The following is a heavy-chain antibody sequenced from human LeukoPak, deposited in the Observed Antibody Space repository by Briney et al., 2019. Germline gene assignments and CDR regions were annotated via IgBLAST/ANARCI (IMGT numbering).Heavy chain of an antibody. CDR1: GGSISSHY. D-gene: IGHD5-18*01. CDR3: ARSRYSYGSYYYYMDV. CDR2: IYYSGST. V-gene: IGHV4-59*11. J-gene: IGHJ6*03. Sequence: SETLSLTCTVSGGSISSHYWSWIRQPPGKGLEWIGYIYYSGSTNYNPSLKSRVTISVDTSKNQFSLKLSPVTAADTAVYYCARSRYSYGSYYYYMDVWGKGTTVTVSS.